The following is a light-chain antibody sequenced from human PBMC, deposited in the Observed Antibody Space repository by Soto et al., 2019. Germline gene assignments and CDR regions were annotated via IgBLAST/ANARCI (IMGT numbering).Light chain of an antibody. J-gene: IGKJ4*02. Sequence: EIVLTQSPATLSLSPGERATLSCRASQSVSSYLAWYQQKPGQAPRLLIYDASNRATGIPARFSGSGSGTDFTLTISSLEPEDFAVYYCQQSSNWPQFGGGTNVDLK. CDR1: QSVSSY. CDR2: DAS. CDR3: QQSSNWPQ. V-gene: IGKV3-11*01.